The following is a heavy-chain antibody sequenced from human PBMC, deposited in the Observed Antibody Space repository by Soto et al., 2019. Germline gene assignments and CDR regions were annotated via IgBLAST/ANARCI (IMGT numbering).Heavy chain of an antibody. V-gene: IGHV3-30-3*01. CDR1: GFTFSDYA. CDR2: ISYDGSNK. CDR3: ARQTFYYGMDV. Sequence: GGSLRLSCAASGFTFSDYAMHWVRQAPGKGLEWVAVISYDGSNKYYADSVKGRFTISRDNSKNTLYLQMNSLRAEDAAVYYCARQTFYYGMDVWGQGTTVTVSS. J-gene: IGHJ6*02.